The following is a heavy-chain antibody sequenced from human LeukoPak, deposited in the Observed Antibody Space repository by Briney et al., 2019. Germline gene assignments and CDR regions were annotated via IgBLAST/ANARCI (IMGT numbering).Heavy chain of an antibody. CDR1: GFTFSNYA. CDR3: AKELITTLNLEPNYFDY. CDR2: ISGSGGST. V-gene: IGHV3-23*01. Sequence: GGSLRLSCAASGFTFSNYAMSWVRQAPGKGLEWVSAISGSGGSTYYADSVKGRFAISRDNSKNTLYLQMNSLRAEDTAVYYCAKELITTLNLEPNYFDYWGQGTLVTVSS. J-gene: IGHJ4*02. D-gene: IGHD1-1*01.